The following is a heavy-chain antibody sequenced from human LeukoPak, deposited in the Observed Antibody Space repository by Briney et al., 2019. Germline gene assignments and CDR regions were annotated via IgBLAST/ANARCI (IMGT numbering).Heavy chain of an antibody. V-gene: IGHV3-11*04. D-gene: IGHD3-10*01. Sequence: PGGSLRLSCAASGFTFSDYYMSWIRQAPGKGLEWVSYISSSGSTIYYADSVKGRFTISRDNAKNSLYLQMNSLRAEDTAVYYCARHGTLTLLFGAIIFDAFDIWGQGTMVTVSS. CDR3: ARHGTLTLLFGAIIFDAFDI. CDR2: ISSSGSTI. CDR1: GFTFSDYY. J-gene: IGHJ3*02.